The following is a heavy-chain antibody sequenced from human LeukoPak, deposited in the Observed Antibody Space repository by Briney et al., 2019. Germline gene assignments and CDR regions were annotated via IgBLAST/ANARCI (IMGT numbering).Heavy chain of an antibody. CDR3: ARPLYYYDCSGYLD. CDR1: GFTFSSYW. Sequence: GGSLRLSCAASGFTFSSYWMSWVRQAPGKGLEWVANIKQDGSEKYYVDSVKGRFTISRDNAKNSLYLQMNSLRAEDTAVYYCARPLYYYDCSGYLDWGQGTLVTVSS. V-gene: IGHV3-7*05. D-gene: IGHD3-22*01. J-gene: IGHJ4*02. CDR2: IKQDGSEK.